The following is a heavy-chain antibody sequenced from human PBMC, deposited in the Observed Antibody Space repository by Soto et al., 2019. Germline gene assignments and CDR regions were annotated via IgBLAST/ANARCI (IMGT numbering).Heavy chain of an antibody. Sequence: ASVKVSCKATGYTFSDFDINWLRQAAGQGPEWMGWMNAKSGDTFSAQRFQGKLNMTWDTSLSTAYMEVGSLTSGDAAIYYCARGNPFNYAGFDVWGQGTTVTVSS. CDR2: MNAKSGDT. J-gene: IGHJ6*02. CDR3: ARGNPFNYAGFDV. V-gene: IGHV1-8*01. CDR1: GYTFSDFD. D-gene: IGHD3-16*01.